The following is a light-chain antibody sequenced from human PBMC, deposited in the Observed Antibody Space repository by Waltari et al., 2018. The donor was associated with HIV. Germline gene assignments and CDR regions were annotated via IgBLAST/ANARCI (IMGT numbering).Light chain of an antibody. CDR3: NSRDSSGNHVV. CDR1: SLRSYY. Sequence: SSELTQDPAVSVALGQTVRITCQGDSLRSYYASWYQQKPGQAPVIVIYGKNNRPSGFPDRFSGSSSGNTASLTITGAQAEDEADYYCNSRDSSGNHVVFGGGTKLTVL. V-gene: IGLV3-19*01. CDR2: GKN. J-gene: IGLJ2*01.